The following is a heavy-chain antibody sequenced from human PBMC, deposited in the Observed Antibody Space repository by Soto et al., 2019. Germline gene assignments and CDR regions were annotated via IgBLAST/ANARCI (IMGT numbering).Heavy chain of an antibody. D-gene: IGHD6-19*01. CDR1: GFTFTNFA. CDR2: ISASGRDT. V-gene: IGHV3-23*01. CDR3: AKGKASGWYYFDY. Sequence: PGESLKISCAASGFTFTNFAMSWVRQAPGRGLEWVSGISASGRDTYYADSVKDRFTVSRDNSKNTLYLQMNSLRAEDTAIYYCAKGKASGWYYFDYWGQGARVTVSS. J-gene: IGHJ4*02.